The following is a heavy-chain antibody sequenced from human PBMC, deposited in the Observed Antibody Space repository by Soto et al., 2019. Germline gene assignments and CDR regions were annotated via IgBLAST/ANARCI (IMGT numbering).Heavy chain of an antibody. D-gene: IGHD1-20*01. CDR1: GYSFTGYS. V-gene: IGHV1-2*02. J-gene: IGHJ4*02. Sequence: ASVKVSCKTSGYSFTGYSVHWVRQAPGHGPEWMGWINPKSGGTKYAQKFQGRVTMTRDTSTSTVFMELSRVTSDDTAVYYCAREVLSRANSITGNLFDYWGQGSLVTVSS. CDR2: INPKSGGT. CDR3: AREVLSRANSITGNLFDY.